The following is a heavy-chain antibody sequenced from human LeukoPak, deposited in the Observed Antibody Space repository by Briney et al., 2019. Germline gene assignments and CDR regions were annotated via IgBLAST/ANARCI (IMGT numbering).Heavy chain of an antibody. CDR2: ISGSGGST. CDR3: AKGHCSSTSCYGGRFDY. J-gene: IGHJ4*02. D-gene: IGHD2-2*01. V-gene: IGHV3-23*01. CDR1: GFTFSSYA. Sequence: GGSLRLSCAASGFTFSSYAMSWVRQAPGKGLEWVSAISGSGGSTYYADSVKGRFTISRDNSKNTLYLQMNSLRAEDTAVYYCAKGHCSSTSCYGGRFDYWGQGTLVTVSS.